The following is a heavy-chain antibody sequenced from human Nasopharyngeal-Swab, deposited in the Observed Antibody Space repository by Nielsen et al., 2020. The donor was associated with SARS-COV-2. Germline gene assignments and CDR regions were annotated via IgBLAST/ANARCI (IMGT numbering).Heavy chain of an antibody. CDR2: IGDKDHNYAT. V-gene: IGHV3-73*01. CDR1: GFTFSTAW. J-gene: IGHJ4*02. Sequence: GESLKISCAASGFTFSTAWMSWVRQAPGKGLEWVGRIGDKDHNYATTYGASVQGRFTISRDDSKNTAFLQMDSLKTEDTALYYCTTDFYFDYWGQGTLVTVSS. CDR3: TTDFYFDY.